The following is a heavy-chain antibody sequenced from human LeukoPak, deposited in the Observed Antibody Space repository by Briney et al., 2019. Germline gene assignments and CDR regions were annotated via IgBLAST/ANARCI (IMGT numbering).Heavy chain of an antibody. Sequence: GGSLRLSCAASGFTFSCYSMNWVRQAPGKGLEWVSYISSSSSTIYYADSVKGRFTISRDNAKNSLYLQMNSLRAEDTAVYYCARELLLERAVGSLDYGGQGTLVTVSS. CDR3: ARELLLERAVGSLDY. J-gene: IGHJ4*02. CDR2: ISSSSSTI. D-gene: IGHD1-1*01. V-gene: IGHV3-48*01. CDR1: GFTFSCYS.